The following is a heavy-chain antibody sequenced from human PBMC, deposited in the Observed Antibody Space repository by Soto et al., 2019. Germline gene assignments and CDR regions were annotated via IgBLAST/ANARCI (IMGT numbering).Heavy chain of an antibody. V-gene: IGHV3-23*01. CDR3: VREDSAWDSRGSFDF. CDR1: AFTFSNYA. J-gene: IGHJ3*01. CDR2: ISGSGGSA. Sequence: EVQLLESGGGLVRPGGSLRLSCAASAFTFSNYAMNWVRQAPGKGLEWVSVISGSGGSASYADSAQGRFTISRDNSKNTLYLQMNSLRAEDTAIYYCVREDSAWDSRGSFDFWGRGTMVTVS. D-gene: IGHD6-19*01.